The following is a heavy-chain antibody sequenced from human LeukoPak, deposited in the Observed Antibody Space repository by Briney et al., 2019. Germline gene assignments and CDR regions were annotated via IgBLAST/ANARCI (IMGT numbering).Heavy chain of an antibody. CDR3: ARRAAAGRCFDY. D-gene: IGHD6-13*01. CDR1: GFTFSSYG. J-gene: IGHJ4*02. Sequence: GGSLRLSCAAYGFTFSSYGIHWVRQAPGKGLEWVAFIGYDRNSKHYADSVKGRFTISGDNSKNTLYLQMNSLRTEDTAVYYCARRAAAGRCFDYWGQGTLVTVSS. V-gene: IGHV3-30*02. CDR2: IGYDRNSK.